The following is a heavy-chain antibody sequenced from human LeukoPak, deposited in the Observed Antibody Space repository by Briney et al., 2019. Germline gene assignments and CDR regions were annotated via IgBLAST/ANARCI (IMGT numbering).Heavy chain of an antibody. V-gene: IGHV4-59*08. CDR1: GGSLSSYY. CDR2: IYYSGST. CDR3: VRHGGTRVTLVEVYYFDY. J-gene: IGHJ4*02. Sequence: SETLSLTCTVSGGSLSSYYWSWIRQPPGKGLEWIGYIYYSGSTNYNASLKSRVTISVDTSKNQFSLKLSSVTAADTAVYYCVRHGGTRVTLVEVYYFDYWGQGTLVTVSS. D-gene: IGHD4-11*01.